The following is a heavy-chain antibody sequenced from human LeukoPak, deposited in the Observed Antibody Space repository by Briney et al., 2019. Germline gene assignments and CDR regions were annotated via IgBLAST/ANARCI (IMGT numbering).Heavy chain of an antibody. J-gene: IGHJ4*02. D-gene: IGHD3-10*01. CDR3: ARGRRFRGDQRGYFDY. V-gene: IGHV4-34*01. Sequence: PSETLSLTCAVYGGSFSGSYWSWIRQPPGKGLGWIGEINHSGSTNYNPSLKSRVPISVDTSKNQFSLKLSSVTAADTAVYYCARGRRFRGDQRGYFDYWGQGTLVTVSS. CDR1: GGSFSGSY. CDR2: INHSGST.